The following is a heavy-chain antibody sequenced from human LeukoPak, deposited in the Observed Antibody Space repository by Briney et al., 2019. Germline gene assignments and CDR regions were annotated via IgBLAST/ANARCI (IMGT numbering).Heavy chain of an antibody. J-gene: IGHJ6*02. CDR3: ARGVISYYSGLDV. CDR2: ISNSGSII. CDR1: GFTFSGYG. V-gene: IGHV3-48*02. Sequence: GGSLKLSCVASGFTFSGYGMNWVRQAPGKGLEWISYISNSGSIIYYADSVKGRFTISRDNAKNSLYLQMNSRRDEDTAVYYCARGVISYYSGLDVWGQGTTVTVSS. D-gene: IGHD2-15*01.